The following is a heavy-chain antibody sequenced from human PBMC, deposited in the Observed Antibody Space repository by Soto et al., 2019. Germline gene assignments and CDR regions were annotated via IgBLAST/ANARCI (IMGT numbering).Heavy chain of an antibody. V-gene: IGHV4-31*03. D-gene: IGHD3-10*01. CDR2: IYYSGST. CDR3: ARVMVRGALLRNWFDP. J-gene: IGHJ5*02. CDR1: GGSISSGVFY. Sequence: PSETLSLTCTVSGGSISSGVFYWSWIRQHPGKGLEWIGYIYYSGSTYYNPSLKSRVTISVDTSKNQFSLKLSSVTAADTAVYYCARVMVRGALLRNWFDPWGQGTLVTVSS.